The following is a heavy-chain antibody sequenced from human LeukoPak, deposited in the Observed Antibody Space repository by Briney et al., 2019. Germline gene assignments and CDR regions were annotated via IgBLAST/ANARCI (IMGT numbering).Heavy chain of an antibody. V-gene: IGHV4-38-2*02. D-gene: IGHD6-13*01. CDR1: GYSISSGYY. CDR3: ARAYSSSWYLNWFDP. CDR2: IYHSGST. Sequence: ASETLSLTCTVSGYSISSGYYWGWIRQPPGKGLEWIGNIYHSGSTYYNPSLKSRVTISVDTSKNQFSLKLSSVTAADTAVYYCARAYSSSWYLNWFDPWGQGTPVTVSS. J-gene: IGHJ5*02.